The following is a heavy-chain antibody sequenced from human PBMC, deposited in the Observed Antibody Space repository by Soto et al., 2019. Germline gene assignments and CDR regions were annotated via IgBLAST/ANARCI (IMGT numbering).Heavy chain of an antibody. CDR2: INPNSGGT. CDR1: GYTFTDYY. D-gene: IGHD3-10*01. J-gene: IGHJ6*02. CDR3: AISTMVNYYYYGFDV. V-gene: IGHV1-2*04. Sequence: ASVKVSCKASGYTFTDYYMHWVRQAPGQGLEWMGWINPNSGGTNYAQKFQGWVTMTRDTSISTAYMDLSRLRSDDTAVYYCAISTMVNYYYYGFDVWGQGTTVTVSS.